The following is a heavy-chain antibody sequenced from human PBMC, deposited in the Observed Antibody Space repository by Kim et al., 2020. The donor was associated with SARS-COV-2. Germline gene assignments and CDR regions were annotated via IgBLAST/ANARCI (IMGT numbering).Heavy chain of an antibody. D-gene: IGHD6-19*01. CDR2: IYHSGST. Sequence: SETLSLTCAVSGGSLSSNNWWSWVRQPPGKGLEWIGEIYHSGSTNYNPSLKSRFTISVDKSKNQFSLKLSSVTAADTAVYYCARYRRIAVERHGMDVWGQGTTVTVSS. CDR3: ARYRRIAVERHGMDV. J-gene: IGHJ6*01. V-gene: IGHV4-4*02. CDR1: GGSLSSNNW.